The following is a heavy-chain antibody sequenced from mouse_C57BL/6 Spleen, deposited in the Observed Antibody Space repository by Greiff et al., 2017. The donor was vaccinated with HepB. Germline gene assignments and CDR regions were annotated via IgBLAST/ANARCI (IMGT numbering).Heavy chain of an antibody. J-gene: IGHJ4*01. CDR1: GYTFTSYW. D-gene: IGHD2-4*01. Sequence: VQLQQSGAELAKPGASVKLSCKASGYTFTSYWMRWVKQRPGQGLEWIGEINPSSGYTKYNQKFKDKATLTADKSSSTAYMQLSSLTSEDSAVYYCASSPYDYDGGYAMDYWGQGTSVTVSS. V-gene: IGHV1-7*01. CDR3: ASSPYDYDGGYAMDY. CDR2: INPSSGYT.